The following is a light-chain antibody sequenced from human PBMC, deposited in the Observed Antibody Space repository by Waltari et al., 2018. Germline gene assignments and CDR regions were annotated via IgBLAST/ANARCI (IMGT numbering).Light chain of an antibody. Sequence: QSVLTQPPSASGTPGPRVTISCSASRSNIGITYVYWYQHLPGTTPKLLIYRNNQRPSGVPDRFSGSKSGTSASLAISGLRSEDEADYYCAAWDDTLSAVLFGGGTNLTVL. CDR3: AAWDDTLSAVL. V-gene: IGLV1-47*01. CDR1: RSNIGITY. CDR2: RNN. J-gene: IGLJ3*02.